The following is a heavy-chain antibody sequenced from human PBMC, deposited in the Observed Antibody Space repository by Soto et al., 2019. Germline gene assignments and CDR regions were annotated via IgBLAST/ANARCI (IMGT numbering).Heavy chain of an antibody. D-gene: IGHD3-10*01. V-gene: IGHV1-18*01. Sequence: QVQLVQSGAEVKKPGASVKVSCKPSGYTFTSYGITWVRQAPGQGLEWMGWISAYNGNTNYAQKFQGRVTMTTDTSTSTAYMELRSLGYGDTAVYYCASGWFGEFVYQFDYWGQGTLVTVSS. CDR3: ASGWFGEFVYQFDY. CDR1: GYTFTSYG. CDR2: ISAYNGNT. J-gene: IGHJ4*02.